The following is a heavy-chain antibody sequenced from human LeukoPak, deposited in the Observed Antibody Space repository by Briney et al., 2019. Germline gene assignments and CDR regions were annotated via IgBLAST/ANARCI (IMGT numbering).Heavy chain of an antibody. CDR2: INPNSGGT. CDR1: GYTFTGHY. V-gene: IGHV1-2*02. Sequence: ASVKVSCKASGYTFTGHYMHWVRQAPGQGLEWMGWINPNSGGTNYAQKFQGRVTMTRDTSISTAYMELSRLRSDDTAVYYCAREGCSSTSCYTSGWFDPWGQGTLVTVSS. CDR3: AREGCSSTSCYTSGWFDP. D-gene: IGHD2-2*02. J-gene: IGHJ5*02.